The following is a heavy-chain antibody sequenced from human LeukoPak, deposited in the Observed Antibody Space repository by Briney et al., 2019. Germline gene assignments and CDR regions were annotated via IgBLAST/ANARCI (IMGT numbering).Heavy chain of an antibody. CDR1: GFTFSSYS. CDR3: ARVDRGSYYSDY. D-gene: IGHD1-26*01. CDR2: ISSSSSYI. J-gene: IGHJ4*02. Sequence: GGSLRLSCAASGFTFSSYSMNWVRQAPGKGLEWVSSISSSSSYIYYADSVKGRFTISRDNAKNSLYLQMNSLRAEDTAVYYCARVDRGSYYSDYWGQGTLVTVSS. V-gene: IGHV3-21*01.